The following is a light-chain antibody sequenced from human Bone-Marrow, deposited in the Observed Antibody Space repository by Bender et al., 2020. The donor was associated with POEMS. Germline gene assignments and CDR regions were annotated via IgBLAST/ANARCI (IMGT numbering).Light chain of an antibody. CDR1: KSGDKY. J-gene: IGLJ2*01. Sequence: SYELTQSPSVSVSPGQTASITCSGDKSGDKYACWYQQKPGQSPVVVIYEDNKRPSGIPERFSGSNSGNTATLTISGTQAMDEADYYCQAWDSSTVIFGGGTKLTVL. V-gene: IGLV3-1*01. CDR2: EDN. CDR3: QAWDSSTVI.